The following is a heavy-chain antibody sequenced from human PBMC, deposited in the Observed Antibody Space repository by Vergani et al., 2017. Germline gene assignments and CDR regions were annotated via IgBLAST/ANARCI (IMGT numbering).Heavy chain of an antibody. J-gene: IGHJ3*02. Sequence: EVQLVESGGGLVQPGGSLRLSCAASGFTVSSNYMSWVRQAPGKGLEWVSVIYSGGSTYYADSVKGRFTISRDTSKNTLYLQMNSLRAEDTAVYYCARESIAAGDAFDIWGQGTMVTVSS. D-gene: IGHD6-13*01. CDR3: ARESIAAGDAFDI. CDR2: IYSGGST. V-gene: IGHV3-66*02. CDR1: GFTVSSNY.